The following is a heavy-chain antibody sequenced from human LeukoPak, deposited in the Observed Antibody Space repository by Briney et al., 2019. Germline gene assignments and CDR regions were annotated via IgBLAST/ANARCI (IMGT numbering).Heavy chain of an antibody. Sequence: PSETLSLTCTVSGGSISSGGYYWSWIRQPPGKGLEWIGYIYHSGSTYYNPSLKSRVTISVDRSKNQFSLKLSSVTAADTAVYYCARVRLPDYYYYYYMDVWGKGTTVTVSS. CDR2: IYHSGST. D-gene: IGHD2-15*01. J-gene: IGHJ6*03. CDR3: ARVRLPDYYYYYYMDV. CDR1: GGSISSGGYY. V-gene: IGHV4-30-2*01.